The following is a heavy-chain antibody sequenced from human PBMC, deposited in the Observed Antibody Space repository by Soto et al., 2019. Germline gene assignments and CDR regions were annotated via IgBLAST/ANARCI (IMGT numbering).Heavy chain of an antibody. D-gene: IGHD5-12*01. CDR2: IYPGDATT. CDR1: GYRFSSFW. Sequence: GESLKISCKISGYRFSSFWIAWVRQKPGKGLEWMGIIYPGDATTIYSPSFQGRLTISVDMSISTAHLQWYDLKASDSAMYYCARARQDIVATTKGRRAAFDIWGQGTMVTVSS. CDR3: ARARQDIVATTKGRRAAFDI. J-gene: IGHJ3*02. V-gene: IGHV5-51*01.